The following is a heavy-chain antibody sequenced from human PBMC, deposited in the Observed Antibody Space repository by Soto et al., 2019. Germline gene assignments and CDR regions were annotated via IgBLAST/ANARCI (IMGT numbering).Heavy chain of an antibody. J-gene: IGHJ4*02. Sequence: GGSLRLSCAASGFTFSSYAMSWARQAPGKGLEWVSAISGSGGSTYYADSVKGRFTISRDNSKNTLYLQMKSLRADDTAGYYCAKDLRPSRGRPPFRVYWGKGTLVTVYS. V-gene: IGHV3-23*01. CDR3: AKDLRPSRGRPPFRVY. CDR1: GFTFSSYA. CDR2: ISGSGGST. D-gene: IGHD1-1*01.